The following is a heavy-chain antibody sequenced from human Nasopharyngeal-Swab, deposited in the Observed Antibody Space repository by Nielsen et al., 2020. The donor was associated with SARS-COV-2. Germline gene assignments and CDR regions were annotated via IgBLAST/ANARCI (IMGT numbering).Heavy chain of an antibody. V-gene: IGHV1-2*06. Sequence: WSRQAPGQGLEWMGRINPNSGGTNYAQKFQGRVTMTRDTSISTAYMELSRLRSDDTAVYYCASWGSSSGAFDYWGQGTLVTVSS. D-gene: IGHD6-6*01. CDR3: ASWGSSSGAFDY. CDR2: INPNSGGT. J-gene: IGHJ4*02.